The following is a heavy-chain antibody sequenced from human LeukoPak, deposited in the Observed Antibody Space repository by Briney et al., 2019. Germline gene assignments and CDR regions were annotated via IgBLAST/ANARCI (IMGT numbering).Heavy chain of an antibody. CDR3: ARAIAAPNYYYYMDV. CDR1: GLTFSSYS. J-gene: IGHJ6*03. CDR2: ISSNGNYI. V-gene: IGHV3-21*04. D-gene: IGHD6-13*01. Sequence: GGSLRLSCASSGLTFSSYSMNWVRQAPGKGLEWVSTISSNGNYIRYADSVKGRFTISRDNAKNSLYLQMNSLRVEDTAVYYCARAIAAPNYYYYMDVWGKGTTVTISS.